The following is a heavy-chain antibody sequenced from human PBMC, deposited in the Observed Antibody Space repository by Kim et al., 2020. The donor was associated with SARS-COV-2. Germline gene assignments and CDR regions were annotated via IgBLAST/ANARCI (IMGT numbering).Heavy chain of an antibody. V-gene: IGHV3-21*01. Sequence: GGSLRLSCVASGFTFSTYTLNWVRQAPGKGLEWVASFSGSGSYIYYADSVKGRFTISRDNAKNSLYLQMNSLRAEDTAMYYCARVLSGYNNWHFDLWGRGTLVTVSS. CDR1: GFTFSTYT. J-gene: IGHJ2*01. CDR2: FSGSGSYI. D-gene: IGHD5-12*01. CDR3: ARVLSGYNNWHFDL.